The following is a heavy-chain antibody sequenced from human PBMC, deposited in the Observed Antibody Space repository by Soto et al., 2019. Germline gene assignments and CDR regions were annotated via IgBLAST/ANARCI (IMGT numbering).Heavy chain of an antibody. Sequence: QVHLVQSGADGRKSGSSVRVSCTASGGGTLSNDAISWERQAPGQGLEWLGRISPFFGTTDYSQSFQGRLTMTADASTGTVYMDLRSLNSDDTAVYYCAREVVTETTWGSFDSCGQGTLVTVSS. V-gene: IGHV1-69*01. CDR1: GGGTLSNDA. CDR3: AREVVTETTWGSFDS. CDR2: ISPFFGTT. D-gene: IGHD2-21*02. J-gene: IGHJ4*02.